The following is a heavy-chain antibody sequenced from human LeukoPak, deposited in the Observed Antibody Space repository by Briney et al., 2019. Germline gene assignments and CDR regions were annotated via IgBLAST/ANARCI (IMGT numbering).Heavy chain of an antibody. CDR1: GFTFSTYS. D-gene: IGHD5-24*01. Sequence: GGSLRLSCAASGFTFSTYSMNWVRQAPGKGLEWVSYISSSSSTIYYADSVKGRFTISRDNAKNSLYLQLSGLRAEDTAVYYCARGDWFDSWGQGTLVIVSS. CDR2: ISSSSSTI. V-gene: IGHV3-48*04. J-gene: IGHJ5*01. CDR3: ARGDWFDS.